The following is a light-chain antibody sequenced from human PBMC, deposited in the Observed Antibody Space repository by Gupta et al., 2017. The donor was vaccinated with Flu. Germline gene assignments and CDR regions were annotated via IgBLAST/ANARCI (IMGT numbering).Light chain of an antibody. V-gene: IGLV2-14*01. J-gene: IGLJ1*01. Sequence: QSALTQPVSVSGSPGQSITISCTGTSSDVGGYNYVSWYQQHPGKAPKLMIYEVSNRPSGVYNRFSGSKSGNTASLTISGLQDEDDADYYCSSYTSSSTYVFGTGTKVTVL. CDR1: SSDVGGYNY. CDR3: SSYTSSSTYV. CDR2: EVS.